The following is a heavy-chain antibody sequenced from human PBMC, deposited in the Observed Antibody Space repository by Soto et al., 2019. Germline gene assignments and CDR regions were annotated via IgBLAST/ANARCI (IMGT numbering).Heavy chain of an antibody. D-gene: IGHD3-3*01. CDR2: ISSSSSTI. J-gene: IGHJ6*02. CDR3: AGGRVRFLEWRIKGYYGMDV. CDR1: GFTFSSYS. Sequence: EVQLVESGGGLVQPGGSLRLSCAASGFTFSSYSMNWVRQAPGKGLECVSYISSSSSTIYYAESVKGRFTISRDNAKNSLYLQLNSLRDEDTAVYYCAGGRVRFLEWRIKGYYGMDVWGQGTTVKVTS. V-gene: IGHV3-48*02.